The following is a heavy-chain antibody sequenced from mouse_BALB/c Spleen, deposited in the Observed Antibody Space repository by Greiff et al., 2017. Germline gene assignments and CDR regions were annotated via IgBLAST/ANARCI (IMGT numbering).Heavy chain of an antibody. CDR2: IDPANGNT. CDR1: GFNIKDTY. J-gene: IGHJ4*01. CDR3: ARWDGNSYAMDY. D-gene: IGHD2-1*01. V-gene: IGHV14-3*02. Sequence: VHVKQSGAELVKPGASVKLSCTASGFNIKDTYMHWVKQRPEQGLEWIGRIDPANGNTKYDPKFQGKATITADTSSNTAYLQLSSLTSEDTAVYYCARWDGNSYAMDYWGQGTSVTVSS.